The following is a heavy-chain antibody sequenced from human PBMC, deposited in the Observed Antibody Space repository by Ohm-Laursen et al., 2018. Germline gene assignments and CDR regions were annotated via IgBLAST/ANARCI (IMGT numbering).Heavy chain of an antibody. Sequence: SVKVSYKASGGTFGTYAISWVRQAPGQGLEWMGGIIPVFGTPKYAQRFQGRVTMTAGESPITAYMELSSLRSDDTAVYYCARDRSPTPSIVVVPSAIYGLDVWGQGTTVTVSS. CDR2: IIPVFGTP. CDR3: ARDRSPTPSIVVVPSAIYGLDV. D-gene: IGHD2-2*01. J-gene: IGHJ6*02. V-gene: IGHV1-69*01. CDR1: GGTFGTYA.